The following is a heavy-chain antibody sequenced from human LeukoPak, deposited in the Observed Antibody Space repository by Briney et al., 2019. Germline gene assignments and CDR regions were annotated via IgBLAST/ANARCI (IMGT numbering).Heavy chain of an antibody. V-gene: IGHV3-21*01. J-gene: IGHJ6*02. CDR3: ARMLHTAMIGFHYYGMDV. CDR2: ISSSSSYI. Sequence: GGSLRLSCAASGFTFSSYSMNWVRQAPGKGLEWVSSISSSSSYIYYADSVKGRFTISRDNAKKSLYLQMNSLRAEDTAVYYCARMLHTAMIGFHYYGMDVWGQGTTVTVSS. CDR1: GFTFSSYS. D-gene: IGHD5-18*01.